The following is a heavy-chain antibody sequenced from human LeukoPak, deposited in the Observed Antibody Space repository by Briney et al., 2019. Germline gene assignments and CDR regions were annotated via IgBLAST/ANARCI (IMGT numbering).Heavy chain of an antibody. CDR2: INPHSGDT. CDR3: ARIYSSVEDY. CDR1: GYTLTGYY. V-gene: IGHV1-2*02. J-gene: IGHJ4*02. D-gene: IGHD6-25*01. Sequence: ASVKVSCKASGYTLTGYYMHWVRQAPGQGLEWMGWINPHSGDTNYAQKFQGRVTMTRDTSINTAYMELSRLRSDDTAVYYCARIYSSVEDYWGQGTLVTVSS.